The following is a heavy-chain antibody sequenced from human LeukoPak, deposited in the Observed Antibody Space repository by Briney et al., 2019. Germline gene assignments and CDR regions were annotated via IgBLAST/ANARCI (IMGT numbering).Heavy chain of an antibody. CDR1: GGSISSYY. J-gene: IGHJ4*02. CDR2: IYYSGST. CDR3: ARGFNRYYFDY. Sequence: ASETLSLTCTVSGGSISSYYWSWIRQPPGKGLEWIGYIYYSGSTNYNPSLKSRVTISVDTSKNQFSLKLSSVTAADTAVYYCARGFNRYYFDYWGQGTLVTVSS. V-gene: IGHV4-59*01.